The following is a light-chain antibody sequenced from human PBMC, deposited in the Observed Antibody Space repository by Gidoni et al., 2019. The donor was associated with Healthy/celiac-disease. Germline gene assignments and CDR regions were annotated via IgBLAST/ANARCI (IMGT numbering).Light chain of an antibody. J-gene: IGLJ1*01. V-gene: IGLV2-8*01. CDR3: SSYAGSNNYV. CDR2: EVS. Sequence: QSALTQPPPASGSPGQSVTISCTGTSSDVGGYNYVSWYQQHPGKAPKLMIYEVSKRPSGVPDHFSGSKSGNTASLTVSGLQAEDEADYYCSSYAGSNNYVFGTGTKVTVL. CDR1: SSDVGGYNY.